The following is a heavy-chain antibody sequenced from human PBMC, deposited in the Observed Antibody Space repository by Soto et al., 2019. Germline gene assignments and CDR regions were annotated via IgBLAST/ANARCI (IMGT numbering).Heavy chain of an antibody. J-gene: IGHJ6*02. V-gene: IGHV4-59*01. CDR2: IYYSGST. D-gene: IGHD1-26*01. Sequence: QVQLQESGPGLVKPSETLSLTCTVSGGSISSYYWSWIRQPPGKGLEWIGYIYYSGSTNYNPSLKSRATISVDTSKKQFSLKLSSVTAADTAVYYCARGHSWSYRTGEGYYYGMDVWGQGTTVTVSS. CDR3: ARGHSWSYRTGEGYYYGMDV. CDR1: GGSISSYY.